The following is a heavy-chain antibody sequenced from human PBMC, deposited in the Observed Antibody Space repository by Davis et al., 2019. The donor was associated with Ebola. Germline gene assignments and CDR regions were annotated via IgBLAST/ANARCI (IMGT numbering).Heavy chain of an antibody. V-gene: IGHV3-21*01. CDR1: GSTSSSYS. Sequence: PGGPLRLSCAASGSTSSSYSMNWARQAPGKALEWAASITVTSNYTYYADSVKGRFTIPRDNAKNSLYLQMNSLRAEDTAVYYCARRNWFDPWGQGTLVTVSS. CDR3: ARRNWFDP. CDR2: ITVTSNYT. J-gene: IGHJ5*02.